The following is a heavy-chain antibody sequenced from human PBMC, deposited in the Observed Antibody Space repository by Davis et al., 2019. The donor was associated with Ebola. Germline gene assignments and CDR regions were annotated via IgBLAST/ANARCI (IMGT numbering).Heavy chain of an antibody. D-gene: IGHD6-13*01. CDR2: ISWDGGST. J-gene: IGHJ6*02. Sequence: GGSLRLSCAASGFTFDAYTMHWVRQAPGKGLEWVSLISWDGGSTYYADSVKGRFTISRDNSKNSLYLQMNSLRTEDTALYYCAKDITAAAGTIYYYGMDVWGQGTTVTVSS. V-gene: IGHV3-43*01. CDR3: AKDITAAAGTIYYYGMDV. CDR1: GFTFDAYT.